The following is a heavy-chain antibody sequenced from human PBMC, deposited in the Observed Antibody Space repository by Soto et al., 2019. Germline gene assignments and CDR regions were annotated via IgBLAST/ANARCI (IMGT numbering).Heavy chain of an antibody. Sequence: GGSLRLSCAASGFTFSSYAMSWVRQAPGKGLEWVSAISGSGGSTYYADSVKGRFTISRDNSKNTLYLQMNSLRAEDTAVYYCAKDKGNIVVVVAATHYGMDVWGQGTTVTVSS. V-gene: IGHV3-23*01. CDR2: ISGSGGST. D-gene: IGHD2-15*01. CDR1: GFTFSSYA. J-gene: IGHJ6*02. CDR3: AKDKGNIVVVVAATHYGMDV.